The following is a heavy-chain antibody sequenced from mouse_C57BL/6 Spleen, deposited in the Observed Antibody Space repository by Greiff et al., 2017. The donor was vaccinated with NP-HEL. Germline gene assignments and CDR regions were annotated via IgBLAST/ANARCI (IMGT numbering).Heavy chain of an antibody. CDR1: GYTFTSYW. J-gene: IGHJ4*01. D-gene: IGHD1-1*01. Sequence: VQLQQPGAELVKPGASVKLSCKASGYTFTSYWMHWVKQRPGQGLEWIGMIHPNSGSTNYNEKFKSKATLTVDKSSSTAYMQLSSLTSEDSAVYYCPTTVVATDAMDYWGQGTSVTVSS. CDR2: IHPNSGST. V-gene: IGHV1-64*01. CDR3: PTTVVATDAMDY.